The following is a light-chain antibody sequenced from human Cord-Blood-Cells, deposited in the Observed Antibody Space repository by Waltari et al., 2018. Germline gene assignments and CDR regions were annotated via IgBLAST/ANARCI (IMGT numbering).Light chain of an antibody. CDR3: QQYGSSQT. V-gene: IGKV3-20*01. Sequence: EIVLTQSPGTLSLSPGERATLSFRASKSVSSSYLAWYQQKPGQAHRLLIYGASSRATGIPDRFSGSGSGTDFTLTISRLEPEDFAVYYCQQYGSSQTFGQGTKVEIK. CDR1: KSVSSSY. CDR2: GAS. J-gene: IGKJ1*01.